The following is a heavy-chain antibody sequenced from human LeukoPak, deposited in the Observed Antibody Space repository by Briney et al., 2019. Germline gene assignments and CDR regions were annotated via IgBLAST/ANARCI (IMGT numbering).Heavy chain of an antibody. CDR1: GYTFTGYY. CDR2: INPNSGGT. CDR3: ARFGENHSCASDY. D-gene: IGHD3-10*01. J-gene: IGHJ4*02. V-gene: IGHV1-2*02. Sequence: GASVKVSCKASGYTFTGYYMHWVRQAPGQGLEWMGWINPNSGGTNYAQKFQGRVTMTRDTSISTAYMELSRLRSDDTAVYYCARFGENHSCASDYWGQGTLVTVSS.